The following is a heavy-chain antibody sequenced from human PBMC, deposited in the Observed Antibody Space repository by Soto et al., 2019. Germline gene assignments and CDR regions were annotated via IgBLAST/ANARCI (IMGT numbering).Heavy chain of an antibody. CDR3: ARDMSYCGGDCYNPQSRLGSRDYYGMDV. Sequence: PSETLSLTCTVSGGSISSGDYYWSWIRQPPGKGLEWIGYIYYSGSTYYNPSLKSRVTISVDTSKNQFSLKLSSVTAADTAVYYCARDMSYCGGDCYNPQSRLGSRDYYGMDVWGQGTTVTVSS. CDR2: IYYSGST. D-gene: IGHD2-21*02. J-gene: IGHJ6*02. CDR1: GGSISSGDYY. V-gene: IGHV4-30-4*01.